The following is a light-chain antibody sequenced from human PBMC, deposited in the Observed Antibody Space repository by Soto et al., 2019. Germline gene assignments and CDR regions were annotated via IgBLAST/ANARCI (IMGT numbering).Light chain of an antibody. Sequence: QSVLTQPPLVSGAPGQRVTISCTGSSSNIGAGYDVHWYQQLPGTAPKLLIYGNSNRPSGVPDRFSGSKSGTSASLAITGLQAEDEADYYSQSYDSSLSVIFGTGTKVTVL. V-gene: IGLV1-40*01. J-gene: IGLJ1*01. CDR3: QSYDSSLSVI. CDR2: GNS. CDR1: SSNIGAGYD.